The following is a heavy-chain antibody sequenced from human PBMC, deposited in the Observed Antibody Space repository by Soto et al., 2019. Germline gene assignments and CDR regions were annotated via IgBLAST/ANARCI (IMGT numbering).Heavy chain of an antibody. V-gene: IGHV3-33*08. CDR3: ARADCTGAYCYSWPFNYGVDV. D-gene: IGHD2-15*01. J-gene: IGHJ6*02. CDR1: GFTFNTYG. CDR2: IWYDGSNK. Sequence: QVQLVESGGGVVQPGGSLRLSCTTSGFTFNTYGMHWVRQAPGKGLEWVAIIWYDGSNKYYADSVKGRFTISRDNSMNTLYRQMNSLRAEDTALYYCARADCTGAYCYSWPFNYGVDVWGQGTTVTVSS.